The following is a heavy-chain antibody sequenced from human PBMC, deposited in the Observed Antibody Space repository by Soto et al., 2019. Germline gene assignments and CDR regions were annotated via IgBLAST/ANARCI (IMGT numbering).Heavy chain of an antibody. CDR1: GYSFTNYW. J-gene: IGHJ6*02. Sequence: GESLKISCKGSGYSFTNYWIGWVRQMPGKGLEWMGIISPGDSETRYSPSFQGQVTISADKSISTAYLQWSSLKASDTAMYYCAGGGVRGVITRTRDYYGMDVWGQGTTVTV. D-gene: IGHD3-10*01. V-gene: IGHV5-51*01. CDR2: ISPGDSET. CDR3: AGGGVRGVITRTRDYYGMDV.